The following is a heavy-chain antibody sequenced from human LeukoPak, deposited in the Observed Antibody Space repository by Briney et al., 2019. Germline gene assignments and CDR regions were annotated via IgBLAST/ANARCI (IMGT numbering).Heavy chain of an antibody. CDR3: TRESGSYHGNDY. D-gene: IGHD1-26*01. CDR1: GYTFTSYG. J-gene: IGHJ4*02. V-gene: IGHV1-2*06. CDR2: INPNNGAT. Sequence: ASVKVSCKASGYTFTSYGISWVRQAPGQGLEWMGRINPNNGATNYAQKLQGRVTITGDTSISTAYMELSSLRSDDTAVYYCTRESGSYHGNDYWGQGTLVTVPS.